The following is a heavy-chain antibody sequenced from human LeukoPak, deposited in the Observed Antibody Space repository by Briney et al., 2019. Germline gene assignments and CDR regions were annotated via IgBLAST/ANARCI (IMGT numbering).Heavy chain of an antibody. V-gene: IGHV3-7*03. CDR2: IKQDGSEK. CDR3: ARDDYNTLSSNFHY. D-gene: IGHD3-9*01. CDR1: GFTFSSYW. J-gene: IGHJ4*02. Sequence: GGSLRLSCAASGFTFSSYWMNWVRQAPGKGLEWVANIKQDGSEKYYVDSVKGRFTISRDNAKNSLYLQMNSLRPEDTAFYYCARDDYNTLSSNFHYWGQGTLVTVSS.